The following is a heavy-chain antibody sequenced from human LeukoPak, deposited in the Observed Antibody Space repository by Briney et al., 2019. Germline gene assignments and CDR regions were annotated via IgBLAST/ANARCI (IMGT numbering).Heavy chain of an antibody. D-gene: IGHD6-13*01. CDR1: GFTFSSYA. Sequence: GGSLRLSCAASGFTFSSYAMHWVRQAPGKGLEYVSGISSNGGSTYYANSVKGRFTISRDNSKNTLYLQMGSLRGEDMAVYYCARGGSSSWDYLDYWGQGTLATVSS. CDR2: ISSNGGST. J-gene: IGHJ4*02. CDR3: ARGGSSSWDYLDY. V-gene: IGHV3-64*01.